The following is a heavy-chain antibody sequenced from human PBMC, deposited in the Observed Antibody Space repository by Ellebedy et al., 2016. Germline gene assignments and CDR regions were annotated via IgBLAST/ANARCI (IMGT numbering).Heavy chain of an antibody. V-gene: IGHV4-4*02. Sequence: SETLSLTXAVSGGSISSSNWWSWVRQPPGKGLEWIGEIYHSGSTNYNPSLKSRVTISVDKSKNQFSLKLSSVTAADTAVYYCARDLGFYDSSGYFTGFDYWGQGTLVTVSS. D-gene: IGHD3-22*01. J-gene: IGHJ4*02. CDR1: GGSISSSNW. CDR2: IYHSGST. CDR3: ARDLGFYDSSGYFTGFDY.